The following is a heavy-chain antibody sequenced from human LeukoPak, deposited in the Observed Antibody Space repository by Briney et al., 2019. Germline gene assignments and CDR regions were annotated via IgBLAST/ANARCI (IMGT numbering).Heavy chain of an antibody. J-gene: IGHJ6*02. D-gene: IGHD2-2*01. CDR1: GFTFSSYS. V-gene: IGHV3-21*01. Sequence: PGGSLRLSCAASGFTFSSYSMNWVRQAPGKGLEWVSSISSSSSYIYYADSVKGRFTISRDNAKNSLYLQMNSLRAEDTAVYYCARDSLGHYYGMDVWGQGTTVTVSS. CDR2: ISSSSSYI. CDR3: ARDSLGHYYGMDV.